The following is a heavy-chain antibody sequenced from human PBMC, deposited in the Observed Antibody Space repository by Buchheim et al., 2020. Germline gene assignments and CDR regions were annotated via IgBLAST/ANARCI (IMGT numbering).Heavy chain of an antibody. J-gene: IGHJ4*02. CDR1: GFTFSTYT. V-gene: IGHV3-48*01. CDR2: IAWSTATK. CDR3: VRDLDWGFDY. D-gene: IGHD7-27*01. Sequence: EVQLVESGGGLVQPGGSLRLSCVASGFTFSTYTMNWVRQAPGKGLEWVSFIAWSTATKTYADSVKGRFTISRDNAKNSLFLQMNSLRAEDTAVYYCVRDLDWGFDYWGQGTL.